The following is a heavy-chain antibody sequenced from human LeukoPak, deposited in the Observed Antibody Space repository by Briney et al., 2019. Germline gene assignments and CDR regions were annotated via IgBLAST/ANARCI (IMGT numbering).Heavy chain of an antibody. CDR2: MNPNSGNT. Sequence: GASVKVSCTASGYTFTSYDINWVRQATGQGLEWMGWMNPNSGNTGYAQKFQGRVTMTRNTSISTAYMELSSLRSEDTAVYYCARGLLARRLRYYYMDVWGKGTTVTVSS. CDR1: GYTFTSYD. CDR3: ARGLLARRLRYYYMDV. V-gene: IGHV1-8*01. J-gene: IGHJ6*03. D-gene: IGHD6-6*01.